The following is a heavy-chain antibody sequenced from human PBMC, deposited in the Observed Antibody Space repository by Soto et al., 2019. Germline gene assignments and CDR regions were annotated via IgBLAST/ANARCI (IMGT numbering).Heavy chain of an antibody. CDR3: AKDRVEGYEDY. CDR2: ISYDGSNK. J-gene: IGHJ4*02. Sequence: VQLVESGGGVVQPGRSLRLSCAASGFTFSSYGMHWVRQAPGKGLEWVAVISYDGSNKYYADSVKGRFTISRDNSKNTLYLQMNSLRAEDTAVYYCAKDRVEGYEDYWGQGTLVTVSS. V-gene: IGHV3-30*18. CDR1: GFTFSSYG. D-gene: IGHD2-15*01.